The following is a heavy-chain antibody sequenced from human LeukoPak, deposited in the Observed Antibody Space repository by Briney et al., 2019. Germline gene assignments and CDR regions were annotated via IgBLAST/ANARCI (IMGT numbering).Heavy chain of an antibody. D-gene: IGHD3-22*01. Sequence: PGGSLRLSCAASGFTFSRYWMSWVRQTPEKGLECVANIKQDGSDKFYVDSVRGRFTISRDNAKNPLYLQMNSLRVEDTALYYCARDPWADSSGFPLHHWGQGTLVTVSS. CDR1: GFTFSRYW. CDR2: IKQDGSDK. CDR3: ARDPWADSSGFPLHH. V-gene: IGHV3-7*03. J-gene: IGHJ1*01.